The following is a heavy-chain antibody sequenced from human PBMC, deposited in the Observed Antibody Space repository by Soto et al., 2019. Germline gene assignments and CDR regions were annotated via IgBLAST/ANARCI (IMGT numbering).Heavy chain of an antibody. CDR2: ICYTGST. J-gene: IGHJ4*02. CDR3: ATSLVTSRTRVDY. V-gene: IGHV4-31*03. CDR1: GGSIYTGGFY. D-gene: IGHD1-26*01. Sequence: QVQLQESGPGLVKPSQTLSLTCTVSGGSIYTGGFYWSWIRQLPGKGLEWLGYICYTGSTQYTPSLKSRLTISTDTSDNQFSLRLTSVTAADTAVYYCATSLVTSRTRVDYWGQGTLVTVSS.